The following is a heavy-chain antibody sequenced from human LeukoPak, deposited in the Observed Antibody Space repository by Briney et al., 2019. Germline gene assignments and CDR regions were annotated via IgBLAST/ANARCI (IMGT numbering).Heavy chain of an antibody. V-gene: IGHV4-61*05. CDR1: GGSISRSSYY. J-gene: IGHJ4*02. D-gene: IGHD5-18*01. Sequence: SETLSLTCTVSGGSISRSSYYWGWIRQPPGKGLEWIGYIYYSGSTNYNPSLKSRVTISVDTSKNQFSLKVSSVTAADTAVYYCARRRVDTGMDTFDYWGQGTLVTVSS. CDR2: IYYSGST. CDR3: ARRRVDTGMDTFDY.